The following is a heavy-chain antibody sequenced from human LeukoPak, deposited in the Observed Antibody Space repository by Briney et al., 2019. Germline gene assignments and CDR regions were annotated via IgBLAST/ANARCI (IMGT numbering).Heavy chain of an antibody. D-gene: IGHD3-22*01. V-gene: IGHV4-31*03. J-gene: IGHJ4*02. Sequence: PSETLSLTCTVSGGSISSGGYYWSWIRQHPGKGLEWIGYIYYSGSTYYNPSLKSRVTISVDTSKNQFSLKLSSVTAADTAVYYCARGLSSGLPFDYWGQGTLVTVSS. CDR1: GGSISSGGYY. CDR2: IYYSGST. CDR3: ARGLSSGLPFDY.